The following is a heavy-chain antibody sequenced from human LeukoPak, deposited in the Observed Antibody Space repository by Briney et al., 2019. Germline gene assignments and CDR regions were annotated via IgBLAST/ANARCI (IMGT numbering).Heavy chain of an antibody. Sequence: GASVKVSCKASGYTFSRFALNWVRQAPGQGLQWMGRINTNTGDPTYAQGFTGRFVLSLDTSLSTTYLQINGLKAEDTAVYYCARDRPPYDYNYYYWGQGTLVTVSS. D-gene: IGHD5-24*01. CDR3: ARDRPPYDYNYYY. CDR1: GYTFSRFA. J-gene: IGHJ4*02. CDR2: INTNTGDP. V-gene: IGHV7-4-1*02.